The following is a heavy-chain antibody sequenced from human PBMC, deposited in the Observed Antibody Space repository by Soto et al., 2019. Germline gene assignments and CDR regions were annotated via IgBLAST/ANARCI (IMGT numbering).Heavy chain of an antibody. Sequence: EVQLLASGGGLVQPGGSLTLSCAASGFDFSGYAMSWVRQAPGKGLQWVSVITGGGTSIYYAASVKGRFSIARDKSSNTLVLHMSSLRAEDTALYYCASTKYDSSAYYYWYLGLWGRGTLVTVSS. D-gene: IGHD3-22*01. J-gene: IGHJ2*01. CDR2: ITGGGTSI. CDR1: GFDFSGYA. CDR3: ASTKYDSSAYYYWYLGL. V-gene: IGHV3-23*01.